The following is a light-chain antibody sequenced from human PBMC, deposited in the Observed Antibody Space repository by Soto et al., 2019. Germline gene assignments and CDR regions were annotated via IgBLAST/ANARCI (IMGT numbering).Light chain of an antibody. J-gene: IGKJ4*01. CDR1: QIVPSD. V-gene: IGKV3-15*01. CDR3: QQYHEWPLT. CDR2: GAS. Sequence: DIVLTQSPGTLSLSPGERVTLSCRASQIVPSDYLAWYQQKPGQAPRLLIYGASTRATGFPVRFTGSGSGTEFTLTISSLQSEDFIVYYCQQYHEWPLTFGGGTKVDIK.